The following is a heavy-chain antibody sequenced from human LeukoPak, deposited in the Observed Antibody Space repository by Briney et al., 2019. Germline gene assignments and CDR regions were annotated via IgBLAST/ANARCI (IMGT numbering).Heavy chain of an antibody. J-gene: IGHJ6*03. CDR1: GGSISSYY. CDR3: ARGARAKTTVYYYYYMDV. V-gene: IGHV4-59*01. D-gene: IGHD4-17*01. Sequence: PSETLSLTCTVSGGSISSYYWSWIRQPPGKGLEWIGYIYYSGSTNYNPSLKGRVTISVDTSKNQFSLKLSSVTAAGTAVYYCARGARAKTTVYYYYYMDVWGKGTTVTVSS. CDR2: IYYSGST.